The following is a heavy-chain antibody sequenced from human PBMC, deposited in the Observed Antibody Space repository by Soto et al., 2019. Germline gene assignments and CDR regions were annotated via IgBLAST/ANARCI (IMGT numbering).Heavy chain of an antibody. V-gene: IGHV1-58*01. D-gene: IGHD5-12*01. CDR1: GFTFTSSA. CDR2: IVVGSGNT. J-gene: IGHJ5*02. CDR3: AASTITPVSKNWSPDFDP. Sequence: SVKVSCKASGFTFTSSAVQWFRQALGQRLEWIGWIVVGSGNTNYAQKFQERVTITRDMSTSTAYMELSSLRSEDTAVYYCAASTITPVSKNWSPDFDPWGQGTMVTVSS.